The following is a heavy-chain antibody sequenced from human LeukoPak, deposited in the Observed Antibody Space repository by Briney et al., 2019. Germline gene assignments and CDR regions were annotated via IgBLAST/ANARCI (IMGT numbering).Heavy chain of an antibody. CDR1: GYSFISHW. Sequence: PGESLKISCQGSGYSFISHWIGWVRQMPGKGLEWMGIIYPGDSETRYSPSFQGQVSISVDKSISTAYLQWSSLKASDTAIYYCARSIVATIPAQYWGQGTLVSVSS. D-gene: IGHD5-12*01. CDR3: ARSIVATIPAQY. J-gene: IGHJ4*02. CDR2: IYPGDSET. V-gene: IGHV5-51*01.